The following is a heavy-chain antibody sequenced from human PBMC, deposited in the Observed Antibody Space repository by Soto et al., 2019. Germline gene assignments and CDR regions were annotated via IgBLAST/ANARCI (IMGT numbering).Heavy chain of an antibody. Sequence: QVQLVQSGAEVKKPGSSVKVSCKASGGTFSSYTISWVRQAPGQGPEWMGRIIPILGLANYAQKFQGRATIPADKSTSAAYMELSSLRSEDTAVYYCARDRLTRIASGDIWGQGTMVTVSS. D-gene: IGHD3-22*01. V-gene: IGHV1-69*08. CDR2: IIPILGLA. J-gene: IGHJ3*02. CDR3: ARDRLTRIASGDI. CDR1: GGTFSSYT.